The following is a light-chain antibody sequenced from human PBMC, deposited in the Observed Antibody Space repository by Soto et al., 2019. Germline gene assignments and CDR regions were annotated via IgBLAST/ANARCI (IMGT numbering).Light chain of an antibody. CDR1: SSNIGSNY. J-gene: IGLJ2*01. V-gene: IGLV1-47*01. Sequence: QAVVTQPPSASGTPGQRVTISCSGSSSNIGSNYVYWYQQLPGTAPKLLIYRNNQRPSGVPDRFSGSKSGTSASLAISGLRSEDEADYHCAACDDSLSGPVFGGGIKLTVL. CDR2: RNN. CDR3: AACDDSLSGPV.